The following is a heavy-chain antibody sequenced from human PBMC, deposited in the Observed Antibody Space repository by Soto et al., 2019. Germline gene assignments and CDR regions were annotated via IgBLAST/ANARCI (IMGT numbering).Heavy chain of an antibody. J-gene: IGHJ6*02. V-gene: IGHV3-30*04. CDR1: GFSFSVYP. Sequence: VQLVESGGGVVRPGRSLRLSCAASGFSFSVYPMNWVRQAPGKGLEWVAFISFDGSKTYYSDSLKGRFTISRDNSKNTVSLQMNNLRPGDAAVYHCANLLNVAAAGTPHYYGVDVWGQATTVTVS. D-gene: IGHD6-13*01. CDR3: ANLLNVAAAGTPHYYGVDV. CDR2: ISFDGSKT.